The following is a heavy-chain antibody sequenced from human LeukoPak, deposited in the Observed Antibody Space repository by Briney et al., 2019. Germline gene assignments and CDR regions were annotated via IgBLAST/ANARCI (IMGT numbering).Heavy chain of an antibody. CDR2: ISYDGSNK. Sequence: PGSSLRLSCAASGFTFSSYGMHWVRQAPGKGLEWVAVISYDGSNKYYADSVKGRFTISRDNSKNTLYLQMNSLRAEDTAVYYCAKDGYYSSSWYYYYGMDVWGQGTTVTVSS. CDR1: GFTFSSYG. D-gene: IGHD6-13*01. CDR3: AKDGYYSSSWYYYYGMDV. J-gene: IGHJ6*02. V-gene: IGHV3-30*18.